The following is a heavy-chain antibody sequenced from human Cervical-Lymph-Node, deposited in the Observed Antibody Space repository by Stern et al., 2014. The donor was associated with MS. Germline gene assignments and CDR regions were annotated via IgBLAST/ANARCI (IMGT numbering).Heavy chain of an antibody. J-gene: IGHJ4*02. CDR3: ARDYEDTSMLFDH. CDR2: ISYDGNHK. CDR1: GFTFSSYG. Sequence: QVQLVESGGAVVQPGRSLRLSCAASGFTFSSYGMHWVRQAPGKGLEWVTVISYDGNHKYYAASVKGRFTISRDNSKNTLHLQMNSVTPDDTAIYYCARDYEDTSMLFDHWGQGTLVTVS. D-gene: IGHD2-8*01. V-gene: IGHV3-30*03.